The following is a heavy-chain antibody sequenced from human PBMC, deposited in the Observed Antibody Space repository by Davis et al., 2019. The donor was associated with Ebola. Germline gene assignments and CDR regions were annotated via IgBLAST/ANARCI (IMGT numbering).Heavy chain of an antibody. J-gene: IGHJ4*02. CDR2: IKKNGDGGTT. V-gene: IGHV3-15*01. CDR1: GFTITTYA. D-gene: IGHD2-2*01. CDR3: NTDPHPQSDKYHDF. Sequence: PGGSLRLSCVVSGFTITTYAMSWVRQAPGKGLEWVGRIKKNGDGGTTDYSVDVKGRFSISRDDSKNTLYLDMRSPRSEDTGVYYCNTDPHPQSDKYHDFWGQGTLVTVSS.